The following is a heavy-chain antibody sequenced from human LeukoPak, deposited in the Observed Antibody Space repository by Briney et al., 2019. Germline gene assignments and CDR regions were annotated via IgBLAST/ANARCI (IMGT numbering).Heavy chain of an antibody. D-gene: IGHD1-1*01. J-gene: IGHJ6*03. CDR3: ARVGTSSNYYYYMDV. CDR1: GFTFSPYT. Sequence: GGSPRLSCAASGFTFSPYTMNWVRQAPGKGLEWVSYISSSGGTIYYADSVKGRFTISRDNAKNSLYLQMNSPRAEDTAVYYCARVGTSSNYYYYMDVWGKGTTVTVSS. CDR2: ISSSGGTI. V-gene: IGHV3-48*04.